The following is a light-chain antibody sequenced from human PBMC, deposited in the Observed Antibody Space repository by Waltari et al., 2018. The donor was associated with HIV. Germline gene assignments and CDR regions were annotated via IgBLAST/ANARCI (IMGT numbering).Light chain of an antibody. CDR1: DIGTRD. CDR3: QVWDHTSVV. Sequence: SYDLTQPLPVSVALGQTARIPCGGRDIGTRDVHWYQQKPGQAPSLLIFNDKNRPSGIPERFSGSKSRNTATLTISEAQGGDEAAYFCQVWDHTSVVFGGGTNLTVL. V-gene: IGLV3-9*01. CDR2: NDK. J-gene: IGLJ3*02.